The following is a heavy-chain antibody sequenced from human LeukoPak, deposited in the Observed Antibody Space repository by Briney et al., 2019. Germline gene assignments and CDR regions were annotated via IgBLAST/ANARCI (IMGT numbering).Heavy chain of an antibody. CDR3: ARDGSVLPPYDAFDI. CDR2: ISSSSSYI. V-gene: IGHV3-21*01. D-gene: IGHD3-10*01. Sequence: GGSLRLSCAASGFTFSSYSMNWVRQAPWKGLEWVSSISSSSSYIYYADSVKGRFTISRDNAKNSLYLQMNSLRAEDTAVYYCARDGSVLPPYDAFDIWGQGTMVTVSS. J-gene: IGHJ3*02. CDR1: GFTFSSYS.